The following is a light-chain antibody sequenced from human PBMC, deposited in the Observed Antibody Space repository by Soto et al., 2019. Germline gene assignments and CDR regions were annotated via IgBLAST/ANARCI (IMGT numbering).Light chain of an antibody. CDR2: AAS. CDR1: QSISSY. CDR3: QQSYGTPRT. J-gene: IGKJ1*01. V-gene: IGKV1-39*01. Sequence: DIQMTQSPSSLSASVGDGVTITCRASQSISSYLNWYQQKPGKAPKLLIYAASSLQSGVPSRFSGSGSGTDFTLTISSLQPEDFATYYCQQSYGTPRTFGQGTKVDIK.